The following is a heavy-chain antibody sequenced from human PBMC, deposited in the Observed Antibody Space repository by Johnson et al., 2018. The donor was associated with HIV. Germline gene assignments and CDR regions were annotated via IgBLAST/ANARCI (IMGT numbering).Heavy chain of an antibody. CDR1: GFTVSSNY. Sequence: VQLVESGGGVVQPGRSLRLSCAASGFTVSSNYMNWVRQAPGKGLEWVSVIYSGGSTGYADSVKGRFTISRANAKNSLYLQMNSLRAEDTALYYCARVKGYGIPNAYWSGREALDIWGRGTMVTVSS. CDR2: IYSGGST. J-gene: IGHJ3*02. CDR3: ARVKGYGIPNAYWSGREALDI. V-gene: IGHV3-66*01. D-gene: IGHD3-3*01.